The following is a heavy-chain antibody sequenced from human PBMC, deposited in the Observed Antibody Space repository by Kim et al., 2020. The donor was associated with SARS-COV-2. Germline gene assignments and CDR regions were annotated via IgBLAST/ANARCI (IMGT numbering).Heavy chain of an antibody. CDR2: ISSSSSYI. V-gene: IGHV3-21*01. J-gene: IGHJ4*02. D-gene: IGHD2-15*01. CDR3: ASPVVAATSDY. Sequence: GGSLRLSCAASGFTFSSYSMNWVRQAPGKGLEWVSSISSSSSYIYYADSVKGRFTISRDNAKNSLYLQMNSLRAEDTAVYYCASPVVAATSDYWGQGTLVTVSS. CDR1: GFTFSSYS.